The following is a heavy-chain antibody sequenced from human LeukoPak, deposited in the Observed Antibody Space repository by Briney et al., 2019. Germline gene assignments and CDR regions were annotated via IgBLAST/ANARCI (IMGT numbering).Heavy chain of an antibody. V-gene: IGHV1-18*01. Sequence: ASVKVSCKASGYTFTSYGISWVRQSPGQGLEWMGWISAYNGNINYAQKFQGRVTMTTDTSTSTAYMELRGLRSDDTAVYYCARESRGYRYGYFYYYDMDVWGQGTTVTVSS. CDR1: GYTFTSYG. CDR3: ARESRGYRYGYFYYYDMDV. D-gene: IGHD5-18*01. CDR2: ISAYNGNI. J-gene: IGHJ6*02.